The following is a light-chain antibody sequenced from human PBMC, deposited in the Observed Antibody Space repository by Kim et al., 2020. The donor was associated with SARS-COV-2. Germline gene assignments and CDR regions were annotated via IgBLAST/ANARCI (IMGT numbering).Light chain of an antibody. CDR2: WAS. J-gene: IGKJ2*03. Sequence: SATRNFKSSQTVLYNSNNKNYLAWYQQKPGQAPKLLIYWASIRESGVSDRFSGSGSETDFTLTISSLQAEDVAVYYCQQYYSTPPSFGQGTKLEI. V-gene: IGKV4-1*01. CDR3: QQYYSTPPS. CDR1: QTVLYNSNNKNY.